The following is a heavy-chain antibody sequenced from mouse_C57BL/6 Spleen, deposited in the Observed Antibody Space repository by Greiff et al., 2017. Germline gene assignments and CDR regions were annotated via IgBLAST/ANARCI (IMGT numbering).Heavy chain of an antibody. CDR3: ARIYYYGSKAIDD. CDR2: IRNKANGYTT. J-gene: IGHJ4*01. D-gene: IGHD1-1*01. CDR1: GFTFTDYY. Sequence: EVMLVESGGGLVQPGGSLSLSCAASGFTFTDYYMSWVRQPPGKALEWLGFIRNKANGYTTEYSASEKGRFTISRDNFQSILYLQMNALRAEDSATYYCARIYYYGSKAIDDWGQGASVTVSS. V-gene: IGHV7-3*01.